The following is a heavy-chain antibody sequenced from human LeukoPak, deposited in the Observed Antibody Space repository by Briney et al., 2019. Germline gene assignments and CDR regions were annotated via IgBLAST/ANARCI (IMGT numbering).Heavy chain of an antibody. V-gene: IGHV3-30-3*01. CDR2: ISYDGSNK. Sequence: PGRSLRLSCAASGFTFSGYAMHWVRQAPGKGLEWVAVISYDGSNKYYADSVKGRFTISRDNSKNTLYLQMNSLRAEDTAVYYCASPNGARFLEWLKPADYWGQGTLVTVSS. CDR3: ASPNGARFLEWLKPADY. D-gene: IGHD3-3*01. J-gene: IGHJ4*02. CDR1: GFTFSGYA.